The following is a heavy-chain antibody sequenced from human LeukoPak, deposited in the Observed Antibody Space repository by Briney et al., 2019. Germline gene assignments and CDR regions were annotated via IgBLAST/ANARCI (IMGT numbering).Heavy chain of an antibody. CDR1: GFTFSSYS. J-gene: IGHJ4*02. V-gene: IGHV3-21*01. Sequence: GGSLRLSCSASGFTFSSYSMNWVRQAPGKGLEWVSSISSSSSYIYYADSVKGRFTISRDNAKNSLYLQMNSLRAEDTAVYYCARDYVDTAMVRYYFDYWGQGTLVTVSS. D-gene: IGHD5-18*01. CDR2: ISSSSSYI. CDR3: ARDYVDTAMVRYYFDY.